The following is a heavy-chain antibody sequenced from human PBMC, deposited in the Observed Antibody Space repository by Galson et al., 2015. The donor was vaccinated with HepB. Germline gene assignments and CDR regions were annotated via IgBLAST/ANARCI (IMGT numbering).Heavy chain of an antibody. CDR1: GFTFSSYG. J-gene: IGHJ4*02. CDR3: AKGLGANSEDY. CDR2: ISYDGSNK. D-gene: IGHD4-23*01. Sequence: SLRLSCAASGFTFSSYGMHWVRQAPGKGLEWVAVISYDGSNKYYADSVKGRFTISRDNSKNTLYLQMNSLRAEDTAVYYCAKGLGANSEDYWGQGTLVTVSP. V-gene: IGHV3-30*18.